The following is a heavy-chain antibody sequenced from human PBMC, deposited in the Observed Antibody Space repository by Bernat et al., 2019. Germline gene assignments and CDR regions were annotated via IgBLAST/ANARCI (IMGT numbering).Heavy chain of an antibody. CDR2: ISGSGGST. D-gene: IGHD3-10*01. CDR3: AKGGRAMVRGVDYFDY. CDR1: GFTFSSYA. J-gene: IGHJ4*02. V-gene: IGHV3-23*01. Sequence: EVQLLESGGGLVQPGGSLRLSCAASGFTFSSYAMSWVRQAPGKGLEWVSAISGSGGSTYYADSVKGRFTISRDNSKNTLYLQMNSLRAEDTAVYYCAKGGRAMVRGVDYFDYWGQGTLVTVSS.